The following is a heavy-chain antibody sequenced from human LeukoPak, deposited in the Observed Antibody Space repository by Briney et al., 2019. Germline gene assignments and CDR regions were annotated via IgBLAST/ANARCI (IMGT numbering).Heavy chain of an antibody. Sequence: SQTLSLTCAISGDSVSSNSVTWNWIRQSPSRGLEWLGRTYYRSTWYNDYAVSVRGRITANPDTSKNQFSLHLNSVTPEDTAVYYCTRRLTQYDCFDPWGQGILVTVSS. D-gene: IGHD2-2*01. CDR2: TYYRSTWYN. CDR1: GDSVSSNSVT. V-gene: IGHV6-1*01. CDR3: TRRLTQYDCFDP. J-gene: IGHJ5*02.